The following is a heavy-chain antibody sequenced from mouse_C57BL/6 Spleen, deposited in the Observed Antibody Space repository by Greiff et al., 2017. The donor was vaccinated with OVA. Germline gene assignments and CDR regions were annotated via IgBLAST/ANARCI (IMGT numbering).Heavy chain of an antibody. CDR1: GYTFTSYC. J-gene: IGHJ2*01. CDR3: TREGNINGSSSDY. Sequence: VQLQQSGPVLARPGASVKMSCKASGYTFTSYCMHWVKQRPGQGLEWIGDIYPGNSDTSYNQKFKGKATVTAVTSASTAYMELRSLTSEDSAVYDYTREGNINGSSSDYWGQGTTLTVSS. D-gene: IGHD1-1*01. CDR2: IYPGNSDT. V-gene: IGHV1-5*01.